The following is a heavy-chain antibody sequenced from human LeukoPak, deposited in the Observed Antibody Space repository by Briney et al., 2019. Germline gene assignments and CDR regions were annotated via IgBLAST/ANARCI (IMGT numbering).Heavy chain of an antibody. CDR1: GYSFTSYW. J-gene: IGHJ3*02. D-gene: IGHD3-22*01. V-gene: IGHV5-51*07. Sequence: GESLKISCKGSGYSFTSYWIGWVHQMPGKGLEWMGIIYPGDSDTRYSPSFQGQVTISADKSISTAYLQWSSLKASDTAMYYCARELPDSSGYYKWNAFDIWGQGTMVTVSS. CDR2: IYPGDSDT. CDR3: ARELPDSSGYYKWNAFDI.